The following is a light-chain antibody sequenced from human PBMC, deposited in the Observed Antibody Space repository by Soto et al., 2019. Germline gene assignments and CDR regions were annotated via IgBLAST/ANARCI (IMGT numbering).Light chain of an antibody. CDR1: SSDVGGYNF. Sequence: QSALTQPASVSGSPGQSITISCTGTSSDVGGYNFVSWYQQHPYKAPKLMIFDVSNWPSGVSDRFSGSKSGNTASLTISGLQAEDEADYYCTSYTSSDTYVFGTGTKVTVL. CDR3: TSYTSSDTYV. CDR2: DVS. V-gene: IGLV2-14*01. J-gene: IGLJ1*01.